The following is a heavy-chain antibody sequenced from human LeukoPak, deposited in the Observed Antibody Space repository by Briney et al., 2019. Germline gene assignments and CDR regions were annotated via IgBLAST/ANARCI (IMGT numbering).Heavy chain of an antibody. Sequence: GGSLRLSCAASGFTFSSYAMHWVRQAPGKGLEWVAVISYDGSNKYYADSVKGRFTISRDNSKNTLYLQMNSLRAGDTAVYYCARWYSSSWPDYWGQGTLVTVSS. D-gene: IGHD6-13*01. V-gene: IGHV3-30*04. CDR1: GFTFSSYA. CDR3: ARWYSSSWPDY. J-gene: IGHJ4*02. CDR2: ISYDGSNK.